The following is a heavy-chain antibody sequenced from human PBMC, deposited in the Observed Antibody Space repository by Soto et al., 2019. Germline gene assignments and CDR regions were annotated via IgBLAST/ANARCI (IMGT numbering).Heavy chain of an antibody. J-gene: IGHJ4*02. CDR2: ISGSGGST. V-gene: IGHV3-23*01. Sequence: GGSLRLSCAASGFTFSSYAMSWVRQAPGKGLEWVSAISGSGGSTYYADSVKGRFTISRDNSKNTLYLQMNSLRAEDTAVYYCAKANSPRFGESAFDYWGQGTLVTVSS. D-gene: IGHD3-10*01. CDR3: AKANSPRFGESAFDY. CDR1: GFTFSSYA.